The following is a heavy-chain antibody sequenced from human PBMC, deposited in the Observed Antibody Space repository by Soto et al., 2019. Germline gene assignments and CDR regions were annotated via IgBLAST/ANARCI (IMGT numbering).Heavy chain of an antibody. J-gene: IGHJ4*02. CDR3: ARDVPPTF. CDR2: IGSRGETYAT. Sequence: GGSLRLSCAASGFTFGASALQWVRQASGKGLEWLGRIGSRGETYATTYAASVKGRFTISRDDSKNTLYLQMNSLRAEDTAVYYCARDVPPTFWGQGVQVTVSS. V-gene: IGHV3-73*01. CDR1: GFTFGASA.